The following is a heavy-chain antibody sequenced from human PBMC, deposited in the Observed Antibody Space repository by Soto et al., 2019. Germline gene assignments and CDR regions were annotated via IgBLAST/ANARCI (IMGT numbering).Heavy chain of an antibody. V-gene: IGHV3-23*01. CDR1: GFPFSSYV. Sequence: EVQLLESGGGLVQRGGSLRLSCAASGFPFSSYVMSWVRQAPGKGLEWVSGISGGGSNTFYADSVKGRFTISRNTSKNTLPLQMNSLGAEDTAVYYCAKDSNKYSSSLRGRYFDYWGQGIGVTVSS. J-gene: IGHJ4*02. CDR2: ISGGGSNT. CDR3: AKDSNKYSSSLRGRYFDY. D-gene: IGHD4-4*01.